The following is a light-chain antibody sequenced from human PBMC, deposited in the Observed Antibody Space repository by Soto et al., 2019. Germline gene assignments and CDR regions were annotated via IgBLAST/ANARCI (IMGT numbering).Light chain of an antibody. V-gene: IGKV3-15*01. CDR2: GAS. CDR3: QQYNNWTSWA. Sequence: DIVMTQSPSTLSVSPGERATLSCRASQSVSSNLAWYQQKPGQAPRLLIYGASTRATGIPARFSGSGSGTEFTLTLSSLQSEDFVVYYCQQYNNWTSWAFGQGTKVEIK. J-gene: IGKJ1*01. CDR1: QSVSSN.